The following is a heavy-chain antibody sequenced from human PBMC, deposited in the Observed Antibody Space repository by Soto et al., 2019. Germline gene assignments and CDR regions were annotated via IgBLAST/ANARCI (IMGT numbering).Heavy chain of an antibody. CDR2: INGDGRGT. J-gene: IGHJ5*02. CDR1: GFTFSNYW. Sequence: EVHLVESGGGLVQPGGSLRLSCAASGFTFSNYWIHWVRQVPGEGLVWLSRINGDGRGTNYADSVKCRFTISRDNAKNTVYVQMNSLRAEDTAVYYCARGGLRAYWIDPWGQGTLVTVSS. CDR3: ARGGLRAYWIDP. D-gene: IGHD4-17*01. V-gene: IGHV3-74*01.